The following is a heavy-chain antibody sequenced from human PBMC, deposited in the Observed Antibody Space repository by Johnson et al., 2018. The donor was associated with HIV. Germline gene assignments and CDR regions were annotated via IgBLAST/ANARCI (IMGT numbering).Heavy chain of an antibody. V-gene: IGHV3-64*01. Sequence: VQLVESGGGVVQPGRSLRLSCAASGFTFSSHHMHWVRQAPGKGLEHVSAISGNGGSTYYAHSVKGRFTISRDNFKNTLYLQMGSLTAEDMAVYYCARRRYSTSWQEAFDIWGRGTMVTVSS. J-gene: IGHJ3*02. CDR3: ARRRYSTSWQEAFDI. CDR2: ISGNGGST. D-gene: IGHD6-13*01. CDR1: GFTFSSHH.